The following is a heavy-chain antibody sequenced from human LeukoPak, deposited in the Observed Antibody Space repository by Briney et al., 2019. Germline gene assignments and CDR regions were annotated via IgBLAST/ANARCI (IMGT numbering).Heavy chain of an antibody. CDR2: ISGSGDNT. D-gene: IGHD4-17*01. Sequence: PGGSLRLSCAASGFTFSSYAMSWVRQVPGKGPEWVSVISGSGDNTYYADSVKGRFTISRDNSKNMLYLQMNSLRAEDTAVYYCARPLDGDYVITYWGQGTLVTVSS. V-gene: IGHV3-23*01. CDR3: ARPLDGDYVITY. CDR1: GFTFSSYA. J-gene: IGHJ4*02.